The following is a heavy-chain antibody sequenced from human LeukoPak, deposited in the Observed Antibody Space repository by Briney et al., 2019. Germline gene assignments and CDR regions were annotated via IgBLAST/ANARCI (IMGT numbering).Heavy chain of an antibody. CDR2: INSDESST. D-gene: IGHD6-19*01. CDR1: GFSFSSYW. J-gene: IGHJ4*02. Sequence: GGSLRLSCVASGFSFSSYWMHWVRQAPGKGLVWVSRINSDESSTTYADSVKGRFTISRDNAKSTLYLQMNSLRAEDTAVYYCAGGRYSSVWYWGQGTLVTVSS. V-gene: IGHV3-74*01. CDR3: AGGRYSSVWY.